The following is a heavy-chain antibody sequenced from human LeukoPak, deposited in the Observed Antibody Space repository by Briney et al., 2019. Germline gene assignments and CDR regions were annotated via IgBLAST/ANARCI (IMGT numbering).Heavy chain of an antibody. CDR2: ISYDGSNK. Sequence: QPGGSLRLSCAPSGFTFSSYGMHWVRQAPGKGLEWVAVISYDGSNKYYADSVKGRFTISRDNSKNTLYLQMNSLRAEDTAVYYCAKFPGYYDSSGYYYSRTDYYYYGMDVWGQGTTVTVSS. CDR3: AKFPGYYDSSGYYYSRTDYYYYGMDV. D-gene: IGHD3-22*01. J-gene: IGHJ6*02. CDR1: GFTFSSYG. V-gene: IGHV3-30*18.